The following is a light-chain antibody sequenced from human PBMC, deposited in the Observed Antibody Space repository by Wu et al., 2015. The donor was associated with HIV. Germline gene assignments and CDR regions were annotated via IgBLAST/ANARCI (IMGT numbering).Light chain of an antibody. V-gene: IGKV1-NL1*01. CDR2: GAS. Sequence: VGDRVTITCRASQGISNSLAWYQQKPGKAPKLLLYGASTRATGVPPRFSGSGSGMEFSLTISSMQSEDFALYYCQQRSDWPGTFGQGTKLEIK. J-gene: IGKJ2*01. CDR3: QQRSDWPGT. CDR1: QGISNS.